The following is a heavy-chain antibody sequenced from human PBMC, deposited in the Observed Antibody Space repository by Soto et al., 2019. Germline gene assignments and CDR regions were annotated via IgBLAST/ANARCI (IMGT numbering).Heavy chain of an antibody. CDR1: GYSFTSYW. Sequence: LGESLKISCKGSGYSFTSYWIGWVRQMPGKGLEWMGIIYPGDSDTRYSPSFQGQVTISADKSISTAYLQWSSLKASDTAMYYCARPLPKPYSSSWYRPGAFFPDYFDYWGQGTLVTVSS. V-gene: IGHV5-51*01. CDR3: ARPLPKPYSSSWYRPGAFFPDYFDY. D-gene: IGHD6-13*01. J-gene: IGHJ4*02. CDR2: IYPGDSDT.